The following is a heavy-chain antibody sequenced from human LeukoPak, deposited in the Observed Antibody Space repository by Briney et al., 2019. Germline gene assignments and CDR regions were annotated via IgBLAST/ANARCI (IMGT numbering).Heavy chain of an antibody. J-gene: IGHJ4*02. V-gene: IGHV3-23*01. CDR2: ISGSGVIT. CDR1: GFTFSSRG. CDR3: AKEIWPTVTTPGRTYFDY. D-gene: IGHD4-17*01. Sequence: PGGSLRLSCAASGFTFSSRGMNWVRQAPGKGLEWVSGISGSGVITYYADSVKGRFTISRDNSKNTLDLQMNSLRAEDTAIYYCAKEIWPTVTTPGRTYFDYWGQGTLVTVSS.